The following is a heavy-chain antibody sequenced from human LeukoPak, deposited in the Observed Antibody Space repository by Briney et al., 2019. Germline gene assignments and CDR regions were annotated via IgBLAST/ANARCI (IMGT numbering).Heavy chain of an antibody. J-gene: IGHJ4*02. CDR3: ARDRGAAAVDY. CDR1: GFTFNKYG. CDR2: ISSSSSYI. D-gene: IGHD6-13*01. V-gene: IGHV3-21*01. Sequence: PGRSLRLSCAASGFTFNKYGMNWVRQAPGKGLEWVSSISSSSSYIYYADSVKGRFTISRDNAKNSLYLQMNSLRAEDTAVYYCARDRGAAAVDYWGQGTLVTVSS.